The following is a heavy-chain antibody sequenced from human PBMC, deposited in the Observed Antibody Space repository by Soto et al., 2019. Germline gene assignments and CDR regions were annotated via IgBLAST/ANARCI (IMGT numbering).Heavy chain of an antibody. CDR1: GYTLTELS. Sequence: GASVKVSCKVSGYTLTELSMHWVRQAPGKGLEWMGGFDPEDGETIYAQKFQGRVTMTEDTSTDTAYMELSSLRSEDTAVYYCATDRRNFYGDDYLDYWGQGTLVTVSS. V-gene: IGHV1-24*01. J-gene: IGHJ4*02. D-gene: IGHD4-17*01. CDR3: ATDRRNFYGDDYLDY. CDR2: FDPEDGET.